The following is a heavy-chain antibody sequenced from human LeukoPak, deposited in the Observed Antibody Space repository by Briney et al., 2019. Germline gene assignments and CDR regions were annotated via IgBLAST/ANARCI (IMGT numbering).Heavy chain of an antibody. D-gene: IGHD3-3*01. CDR3: ARHDGRGGNTMGALDS. CDR2: LYYSRTT. Sequence: SETLSLTCTVSGGSIRSSYYYWGWFRQSPGKGLEWIGSLYYSRTTYYNPSLNSRVTISVVTSKNQFSLQLNSVTAADTAVYYCARHDGRGGNTMGALDSWGQGSLVTVSS. CDR1: GGSIRSSYYY. J-gene: IGHJ4*02. V-gene: IGHV4-39*01.